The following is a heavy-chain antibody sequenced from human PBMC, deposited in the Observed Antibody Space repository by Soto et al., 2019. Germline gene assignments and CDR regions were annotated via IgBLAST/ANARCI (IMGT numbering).Heavy chain of an antibody. J-gene: IGHJ4*02. D-gene: IGHD5-12*01. V-gene: IGHV3-48*02. CDR1: GFPFSSYA. CDR2: INSGSSTI. CDR3: VRDRGYTGYDLQY. Sequence: EVQLVESGGGLVQPGGSLRLSCAASGFPFSSYAMNWVRQAPGKGLEWVSYINSGSSTIYYADSAKGRFTISRDNAKNSLYLQMNSLRDEDTAVYLCVRDRGYTGYDLQYWGQGALVAVSS.